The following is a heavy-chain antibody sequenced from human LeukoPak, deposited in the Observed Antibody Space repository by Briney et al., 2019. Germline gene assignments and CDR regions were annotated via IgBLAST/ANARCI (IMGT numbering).Heavy chain of an antibody. CDR2: MNPNSGNT. J-gene: IGHJ4*02. Sequence: ASVKVSCKASGYTFTSYDINWVRQATGQGLEWMGWMNPNSGNTGYAQKFQGRVTTTRNTSISTAYMEPSSLRSEDAAVYYCARWGVGARPFDYWGQGTLVTVSS. CDR3: ARWGVGARPFDY. D-gene: IGHD1-26*01. CDR1: GYTFTSYD. V-gene: IGHV1-8*01.